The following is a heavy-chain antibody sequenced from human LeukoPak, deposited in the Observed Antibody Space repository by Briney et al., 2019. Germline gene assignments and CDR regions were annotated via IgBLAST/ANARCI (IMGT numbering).Heavy chain of an antibody. CDR1: GGSISSYY. J-gene: IGHJ4*02. CDR3: ARVPPSSGWTDYYFDY. D-gene: IGHD6-19*01. V-gene: IGHV4-59*01. CDR2: IYYSGST. Sequence: KPSETLSLTCTVSGGSISSYYWSWIRQPPGKGLEWLGYIYYSGSTNYNPSLKSRVTISVDTSKNQFSLKLSSVTAADTAVYYCARVPPSSGWTDYYFDYWGQGTLVTVSS.